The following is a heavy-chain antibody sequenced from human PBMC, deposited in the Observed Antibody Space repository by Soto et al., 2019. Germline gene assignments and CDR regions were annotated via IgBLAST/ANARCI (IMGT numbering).Heavy chain of an antibody. CDR1: GYTFTSYG. J-gene: IGHJ3*02. CDR3: ASPSPEVGASAFDI. CDR2: ISAYNGNT. D-gene: IGHD1-26*01. V-gene: IGHV1-18*01. Sequence: ASVKVSCKASGYTFTSYGISWVRQAPGQGLEWMGWISAYNGNTNYAQKLQGRVTMTTDTSTSTAYMELRSLRSDDTAVYCCASPSPEVGASAFDIWGQGTMVTVSS.